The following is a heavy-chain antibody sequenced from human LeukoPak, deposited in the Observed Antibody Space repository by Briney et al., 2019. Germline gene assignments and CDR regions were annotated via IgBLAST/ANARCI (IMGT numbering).Heavy chain of an antibody. J-gene: IGHJ4*02. Sequence: RASVKVSCKASGGTFSSYAISWVRQAPGQGLEWMGWISAYNGNTNYAQKLQGRVTMTTDTSTSTAYMELRSLRSDDTAVYYCARAIAAAGAAVDYWGQGTLVTVSS. CDR2: ISAYNGNT. D-gene: IGHD6-13*01. V-gene: IGHV1-18*01. CDR3: ARAIAAAGAAVDY. CDR1: GGTFSSYA.